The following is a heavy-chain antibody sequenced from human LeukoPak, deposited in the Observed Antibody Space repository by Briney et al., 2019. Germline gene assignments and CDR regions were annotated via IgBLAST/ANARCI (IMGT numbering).Heavy chain of an antibody. V-gene: IGHV1-18*01. CDR3: ARADPASLLRPAWSISKNAFDI. CDR1: GYTCTSYG. J-gene: IGHJ3*02. CDR2: ISAYNGNT. Sequence: GASVKVSCKASGYTCTSYGISWVRQAPGQGLEWMGWISAYNGNTNYAQKLQGRVTMTTDTSTSTAYMELRSLRSDDTAVYYCARADPASLLRPAWSISKNAFDIWGQGTMVTVSS. D-gene: IGHD2/OR15-2a*01.